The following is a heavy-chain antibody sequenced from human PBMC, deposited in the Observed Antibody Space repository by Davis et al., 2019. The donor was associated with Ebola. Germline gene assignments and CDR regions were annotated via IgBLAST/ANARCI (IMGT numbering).Heavy chain of an antibody. CDR3: ARDGVVPAANYGMDV. V-gene: IGHV4-39*07. D-gene: IGHD2-2*01. CDR2: IYHSGST. Sequence: SETLSLTCTVSGGSISSSSYYWGWIRQPPGKGLEWIGEIYHSGSTNYSPSLKSRVTISVDKSKNQFSLKLSSVTAADTAVYYCARDGVVPAANYGMDVWGQGTTVTVSS. J-gene: IGHJ6*02. CDR1: GGSISSSSYY.